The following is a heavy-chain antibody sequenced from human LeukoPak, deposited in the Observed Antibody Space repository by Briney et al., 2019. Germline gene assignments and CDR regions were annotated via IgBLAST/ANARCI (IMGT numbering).Heavy chain of an antibody. J-gene: IGHJ6*03. CDR2: IWYDGSNK. CDR3: AKTHYYYYYYMDV. CDR1: GFTFSSYG. Sequence: GGSLRLSCAASGFTFSSYGMHWVRQAPGKGLEWVAVIWYDGSNKYYADSVKGRFTISRDNSKNTLYLQMNSLRAEDTAVYYCAKTHYYYYYYMDVGGKGTTVTVSS. V-gene: IGHV3-33*03.